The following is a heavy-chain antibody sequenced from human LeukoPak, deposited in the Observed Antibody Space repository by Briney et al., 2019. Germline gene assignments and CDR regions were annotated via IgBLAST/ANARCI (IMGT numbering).Heavy chain of an antibody. CDR3: ARGAITRARCNWNDDGDFDY. Sequence: PSETLSLTCAVYGGSFSGYYWSWIRQPPGKGLEWIGEINHSGSTNYNPSLKSRVTISVDTSKNQFSLKLSSVTAADTAVYYCARGAITRARCNWNDDGDFDYWGQGTLVTVSS. V-gene: IGHV4-34*01. CDR1: GGSFSGYY. J-gene: IGHJ4*02. CDR2: INHSGST. D-gene: IGHD1-1*01.